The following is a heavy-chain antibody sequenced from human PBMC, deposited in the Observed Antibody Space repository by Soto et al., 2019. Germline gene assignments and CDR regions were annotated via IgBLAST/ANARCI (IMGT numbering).Heavy chain of an antibody. CDR2: IIPIFGTA. J-gene: IGHJ4*02. D-gene: IGHD4-17*01. CDR3: ARVAYGDYGNPGYFDY. V-gene: IGHV1-69*12. CDR1: GGTVSSYA. Sequence: QVQLVQSGAEVKKPGSSVMVSCKASGGTVSSYAISGVRQAPGQGLEWMGGIIPIFGTANYAQKFQGRVTITADESTSTAYMELSSLRSEETAVYYCARVAYGDYGNPGYFDYWGQGTLVTVSS.